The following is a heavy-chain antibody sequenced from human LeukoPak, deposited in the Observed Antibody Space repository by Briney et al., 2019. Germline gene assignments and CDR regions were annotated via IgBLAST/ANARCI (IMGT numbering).Heavy chain of an antibody. CDR1: GFTVSSNE. CDR3: ARRARVRGVIMNVSARRLDY. J-gene: IGHJ4*02. D-gene: IGHD3-10*01. Sequence: GGSLRLSCAASGFTVSSNEMSWVRQAPGKGLEWVSSISGGSTYYADSRKGRFTISRDNSKNTLHLQMNSLRAEDTAVYYCARRARVRGVIMNVSARRLDYWGQGTLVTVSS. CDR2: ISGGST. V-gene: IGHV3-38-3*01.